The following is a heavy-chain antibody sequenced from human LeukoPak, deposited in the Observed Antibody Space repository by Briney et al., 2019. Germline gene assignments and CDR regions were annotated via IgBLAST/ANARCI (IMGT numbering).Heavy chain of an antibody. V-gene: IGHV3-23*01. CDR1: GFTFSSYA. D-gene: IGHD1-26*01. Sequence: GGSLRLSCAASGFTFSSYAMSWVRQAPGKGLEWVSLISGSGGNTFYADSVKGRFTISRDNSKNTLYLQMNSLRAEDTAVYYCAKGPRIVGATMDDWGQGTLVTV. J-gene: IGHJ4*02. CDR3: AKGPRIVGATMDD. CDR2: ISGSGGNT.